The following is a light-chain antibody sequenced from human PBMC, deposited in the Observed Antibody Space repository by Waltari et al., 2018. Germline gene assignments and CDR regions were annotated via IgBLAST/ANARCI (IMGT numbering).Light chain of an antibody. CDR2: GAS. CDR3: QQYLSVPLT. J-gene: IGKJ4*01. CDR1: QSILFTSNNKDS. Sequence: DIVMTQSPDSLAVSLGERATINCKSSQSILFTSNNKDSLAWYLQKPGQPPKLLIFGASTRPSGVPDRFSGGGSGTDFTLTISSLQAEDVAVYYCQQYLSVPLTFGGGTKVEI. V-gene: IGKV4-1*01.